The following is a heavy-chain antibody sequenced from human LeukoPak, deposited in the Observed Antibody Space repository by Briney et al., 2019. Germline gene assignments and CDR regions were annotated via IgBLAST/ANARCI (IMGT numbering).Heavy chain of an antibody. V-gene: IGHV1-58*02. J-gene: IGHJ4*02. CDR2: IVVGSGNT. CDR3: AAVYSSGWHVIN. D-gene: IGHD6-19*01. CDR1: GFTFTSSA. Sequence: ASVKVSCKASGFTFTSSAMQWVRQARGQRLEWIGWIVVGSGNTNYAQKFQERVTITRDMSTSTAYMELSSLRSEDTAVYYCAAVYSSGWHVINWGQGTLVTVSS.